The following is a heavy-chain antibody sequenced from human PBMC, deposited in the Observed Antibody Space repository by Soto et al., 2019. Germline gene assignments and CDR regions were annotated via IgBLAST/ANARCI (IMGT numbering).Heavy chain of an antibody. CDR1: GFSLTTSGVG. CDR2: MYWDDDK. J-gene: IGHJ4*02. CDR3: AHRVLRTVFGLVTTTAIYFDF. D-gene: IGHD3-3*01. V-gene: IGHV2-5*02. Sequence: QITLKESGPTVVKPTETLTLTCTFSGFSLTTSGVGVGWVRQSPGKAPEWLALMYWDDDKRYSASLNSRLIINKDTSKNQVVLTMANVDPADTATYYCAHRVLRTVFGLVTTTAIYFDFWGPGTPVVVSS.